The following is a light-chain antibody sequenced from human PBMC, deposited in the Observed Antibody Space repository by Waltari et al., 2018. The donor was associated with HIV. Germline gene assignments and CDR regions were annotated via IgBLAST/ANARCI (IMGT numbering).Light chain of an antibody. CDR1: SSNTGRNY. CDR3: ATWDDSLSGSV. J-gene: IGLJ2*01. V-gene: IGLV1-47*01. CDR2: RND. Sequence: QSVLTQPPSASGTPGQRVTISCSGSSSNTGRNYVSWYQHLPGTAPKLLIYRNDQRPSGVPDRFSGSKSGTSASLAISGLRSEDEADYYCATWDDSLSGSVFGGGTKLTVL.